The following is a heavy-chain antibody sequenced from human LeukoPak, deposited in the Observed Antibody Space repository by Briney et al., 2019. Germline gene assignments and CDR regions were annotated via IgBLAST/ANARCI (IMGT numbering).Heavy chain of an antibody. D-gene: IGHD3-22*01. CDR2: ISSSSSYI. Sequence: GGSLRLSCAASGFTFSSYSMNWVRQAPGKGLEWVSFISSSSSYIYYADSVKGRFTISRDNSKNTLYLQMNSLRAEDTAVYYCAKDTYDSSGYYHVAEYFQHWGQGTLVTVSS. J-gene: IGHJ1*01. V-gene: IGHV3-21*04. CDR1: GFTFSSYS. CDR3: AKDTYDSSGYYHVAEYFQH.